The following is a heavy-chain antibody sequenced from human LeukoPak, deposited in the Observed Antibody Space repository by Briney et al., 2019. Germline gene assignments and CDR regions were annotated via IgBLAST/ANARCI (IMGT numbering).Heavy chain of an antibody. CDR1: GYIFTSYG. CDR3: VQCYYDSSGYYWDY. CDR2: ISAYNGNT. J-gene: IGHJ4*02. V-gene: IGHV1-18*01. Sequence: ASVKLFCKASGYIFTSYGISWVRQAPGKGLEWMGWISAYNGNTNYAQKLQGRVTMTPDTSTSTAYMELRSLRADDTAVYYCVQCYYDSSGYYWDYWGQGTLVTVSS. D-gene: IGHD3-22*01.